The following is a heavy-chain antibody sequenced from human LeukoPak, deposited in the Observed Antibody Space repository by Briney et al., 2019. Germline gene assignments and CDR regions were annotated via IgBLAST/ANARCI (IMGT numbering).Heavy chain of an antibody. D-gene: IGHD5-12*01. J-gene: IGHJ4*02. CDR3: ARSRVHYSGIFDY. V-gene: IGHV1-2*02. CDR1: GYTFTGYY. CDR2: INPNSGGT. Sequence: ASVKVSCEASGYTFTGYYMHWVRQAPGQGLEWMGWINPNSGGTNYAQKFQGRVTMTRDTSISTAYMELSRLRSDDTAVYYCARSRVHYSGIFDYWGQGTLVTVSS.